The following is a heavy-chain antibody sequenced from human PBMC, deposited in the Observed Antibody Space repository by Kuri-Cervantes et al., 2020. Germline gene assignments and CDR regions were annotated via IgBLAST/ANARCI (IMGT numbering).Heavy chain of an antibody. J-gene: IGHJ6*02. Sequence: ASVKVSCKASGYTFTSYGISWVRQAPGQGLEWMGWISAYNGNTNYAQKLQGRVTMTTDTSTSTAYMELRSLRSDDTAVYYCARDRQRYGYYYGMDVWGQGTTVTVSS. CDR2: ISAYNGNT. CDR1: GYTFTSYG. D-gene: IGHD4-17*01. V-gene: IGHV1-18*01. CDR3: ARDRQRYGYYYGMDV.